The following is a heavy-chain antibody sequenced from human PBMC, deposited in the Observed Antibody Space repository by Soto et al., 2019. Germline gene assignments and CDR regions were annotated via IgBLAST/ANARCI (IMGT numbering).Heavy chain of an antibody. D-gene: IGHD4-17*01. J-gene: IGHJ4*02. CDR3: ARTYGDYATWFDY. CDR2: IYYSGST. CDR1: GGSISSGGYY. Sequence: SETLSLTCTVSGGSISSGGYYWSWIRQHPGKGLEWIGYIYYSGSTYYNPSLKSRVTISVDTSKNQFSLKLSSVTAADTAVYYCARTYGDYATWFDYWGQGTLVTVSS. V-gene: IGHV4-31*03.